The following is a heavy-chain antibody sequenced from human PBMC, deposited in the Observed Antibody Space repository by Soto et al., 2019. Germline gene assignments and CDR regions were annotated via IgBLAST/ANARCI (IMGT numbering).Heavy chain of an antibody. CDR2: ISGSGGST. Sequence: GGSLRLSCAASGFTFSSYAMSWVRQAPGKGLEWVSAISGSGGSTYYADSVKGRFTISRDNSKNTLYLQMNSLRAEDTAVYYSAKKVVPAAMGIYYYYYMDVWGKGTTVTVSS. CDR3: AKKVVPAAMGIYYYYYMDV. CDR1: GFTFSSYA. D-gene: IGHD2-2*01. V-gene: IGHV3-23*01. J-gene: IGHJ6*03.